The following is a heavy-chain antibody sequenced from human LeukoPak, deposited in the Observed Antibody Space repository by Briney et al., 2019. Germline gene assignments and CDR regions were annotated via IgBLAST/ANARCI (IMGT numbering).Heavy chain of an antibody. CDR3: IKPVEMATMRDAFDI. D-gene: IGHD5-24*01. J-gene: IGHJ3*02. CDR2: ISSSGSTI. Sequence: GGSLRLSCAASGFTFSDYYISWIRLAPGKGLEWVSYISSSGSTIYYADSVKGRFTISRDNAKNSLYLQMNSLRAEDTAVYYCIKPVEMATMRDAFDIWGQGTMVTVSS. CDR1: GFTFSDYY. V-gene: IGHV3-11*04.